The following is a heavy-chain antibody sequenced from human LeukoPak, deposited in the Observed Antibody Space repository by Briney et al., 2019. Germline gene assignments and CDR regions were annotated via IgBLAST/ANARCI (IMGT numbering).Heavy chain of an antibody. Sequence: PSETLSLTCTVSGGSISSYYWSWIRQPPGKGLEWIGYIYYSGITNYNPSLRSRVTISVDTSKNQFSLKLSSVTAADTAVYYCARDIGRYCRGGSCYSSDWFDPWGQGILVTVSS. CDR3: ARDIGRYCRGGSCYSSDWFDP. CDR1: GGSISSYY. V-gene: IGHV4-59*01. D-gene: IGHD2-15*01. CDR2: IYYSGIT. J-gene: IGHJ5*02.